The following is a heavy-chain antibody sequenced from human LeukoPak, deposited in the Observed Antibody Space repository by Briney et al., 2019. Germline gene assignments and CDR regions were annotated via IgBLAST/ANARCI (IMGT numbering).Heavy chain of an antibody. CDR2: INPNSGGT. J-gene: IGHJ5*02. V-gene: IGHV1-2*02. CDR1: AYSFTSYY. CDR3: ARDEYLYDCSGYYNWFVP. Sequence: ASVKVSCKAAAYSFTSYYMHWVGQAPGQGLEWMGWINPNSGGTNYAQKFQGRVTMTRDTSISTAYMELSRLRSDDTAVYCCARDEYLYDCSGYYNWFVPWRQGTLVTVSS. D-gene: IGHD3-22*01.